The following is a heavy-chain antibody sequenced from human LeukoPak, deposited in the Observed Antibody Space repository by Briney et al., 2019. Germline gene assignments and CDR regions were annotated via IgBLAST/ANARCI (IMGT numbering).Heavy chain of an antibody. CDR1: GFTFSSYA. CDR3: ARDAYGDYLFQH. D-gene: IGHD4-17*01. Sequence: PGGSLRLSCAASGFTFSSYAMHWVRQAPGKGLEWVAVISYDGSNKYYADSVKGRFTISRDNSKNTLYLQMNSLRAEDTAVYCCARDAYGDYLFQHWGQGTLVTVSS. V-gene: IGHV3-30-3*01. CDR2: ISYDGSNK. J-gene: IGHJ1*01.